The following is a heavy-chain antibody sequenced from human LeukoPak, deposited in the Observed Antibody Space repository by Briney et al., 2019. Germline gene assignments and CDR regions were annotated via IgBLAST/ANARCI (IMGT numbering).Heavy chain of an antibody. D-gene: IGHD4-17*01. Sequence: ASVKVSCKASAYTFTGYYMHWVRQAPGQGLEWMGWINPNSSGTNYAQKFQGRVTMTRDTSISTACMELTRLRSDDTAVYYCARDNGDYWFDYWGQGTLVTVSS. V-gene: IGHV1-2*02. CDR3: ARDNGDYWFDY. J-gene: IGHJ4*02. CDR2: INPNSSGT. CDR1: AYTFTGYY.